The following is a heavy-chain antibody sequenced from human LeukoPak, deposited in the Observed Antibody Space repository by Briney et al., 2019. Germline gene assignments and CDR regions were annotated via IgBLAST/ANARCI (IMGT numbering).Heavy chain of an antibody. D-gene: IGHD1-26*01. CDR3: AKDGGIVGADFDY. CDR1: GFTFSSYG. J-gene: IGHJ4*02. V-gene: IGHV3-30*18. Sequence: GGSLRLSCAASGFTFSSYGMPWVRQAPGKGLEWVAVISYDGSNKYYADSVKGRFTISRDNSKNTLYLQMNSLRAEDTAVYYCAKDGGIVGADFDYWGQGTLVTVSS. CDR2: ISYDGSNK.